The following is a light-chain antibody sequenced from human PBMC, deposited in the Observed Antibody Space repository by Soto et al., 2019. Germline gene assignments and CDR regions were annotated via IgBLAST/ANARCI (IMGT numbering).Light chain of an antibody. CDR2: AAS. Sequence: DIQMSQSPSSLSASVGDRGTITCRAAESIRRHLNWYQQKQGRAPDVXIYAASTLQNGVPSRFTGSGAGTEFTLTITGLQLEDFATYYCQQDYSTLATFGQGTRLEI. J-gene: IGKJ5*01. CDR3: QQDYSTLAT. CDR1: ESIRRH. V-gene: IGKV1-39*01.